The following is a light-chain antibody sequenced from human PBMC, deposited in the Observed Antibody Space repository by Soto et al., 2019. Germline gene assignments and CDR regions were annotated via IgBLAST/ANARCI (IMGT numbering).Light chain of an antibody. CDR2: RDS. J-gene: IGLJ3*02. Sequence: SYELTQPLSVSVALGQTARITCGGNNIGSKNVNWYQQKPGQAPVLVIYRDSNRPSGIPERFSGSNSGNTATLTISRAQAGEEADYYCQVWDSTTARVFGGGTK. V-gene: IGLV3-9*01. CDR1: NIGSKN. CDR3: QVWDSTTARV.